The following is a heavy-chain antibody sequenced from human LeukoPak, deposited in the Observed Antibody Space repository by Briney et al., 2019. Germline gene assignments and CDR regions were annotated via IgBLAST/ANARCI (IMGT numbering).Heavy chain of an antibody. V-gene: IGHV3-53*01. CDR2: IHSGGST. CDR1: GFTVSSNY. D-gene: IGHD5-18*01. CDR3: ARDRNRGYWGGGDGMDV. J-gene: IGHJ6*02. Sequence: PGGSLRLSCAASGFTVSSNYINWVRQAPGKGLEWVSVIHSGGSTYYADSVKGRFTISRDNSKNTLYLQMNSLRVEDTAVYYCARDRNRGYWGGGDGMDVWGQGTTVTVSS.